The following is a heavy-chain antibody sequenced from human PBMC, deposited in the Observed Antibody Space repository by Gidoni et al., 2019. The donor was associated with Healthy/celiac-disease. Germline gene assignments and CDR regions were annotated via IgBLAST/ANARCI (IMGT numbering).Heavy chain of an antibody. Sequence: EVQLVESGGGLVQPGGSLRLSCAASGFTFSSYWLRWVRQAPGKGLEWVANIKQDGSEKYYVDSVKGRFTISRDNAKNSLYLQMNSLRAEDTAVYYCARDGVVVVAASDYYYYGMDVWGQGTTVTVSS. V-gene: IGHV3-7*01. CDR2: IKQDGSEK. J-gene: IGHJ6*02. CDR3: ARDGVVVVAASDYYYYGMDV. D-gene: IGHD2-15*01. CDR1: GFTFSSYW.